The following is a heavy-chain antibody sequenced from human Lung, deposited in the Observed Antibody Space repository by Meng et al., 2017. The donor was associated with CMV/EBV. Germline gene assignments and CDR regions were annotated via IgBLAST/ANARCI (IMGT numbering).Heavy chain of an antibody. V-gene: IGHV1-18*01. Sequence: QVVRVECGAEETGAGVTVKGSAKGSGYTISGYGMGWVGQGHRQGLKGLGKISDYNGNTNQEQKLQGRITMTTDTTTGKAYMRLRSLRSNDTAEYYCAASSSRWYQNWFDPWGQGTLVTVAS. CDR3: AASSSRWYQNWFDP. D-gene: IGHD6-13*01. J-gene: IGHJ5*02. CDR1: GYTISGYG. CDR2: ISDYNGNT.